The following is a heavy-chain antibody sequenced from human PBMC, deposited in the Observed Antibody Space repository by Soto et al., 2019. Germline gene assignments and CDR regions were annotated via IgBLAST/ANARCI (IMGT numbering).Heavy chain of an antibody. J-gene: IGHJ5*02. CDR3: ASNLVTAGVGWFDP. D-gene: IGHD2-21*02. Sequence: SETLSLTCAVSSGSFSSSYWWSWVRQPPGKGLEWIGEIYHSGRTNYNPPLRGRVTISVDKSKKQFSLKLSSVTAADTAVYYCASNLVTAGVGWFDPWGQGTLVTVSS. CDR1: SGSFSSSYW. CDR2: IYHSGRT. V-gene: IGHV4-4*02.